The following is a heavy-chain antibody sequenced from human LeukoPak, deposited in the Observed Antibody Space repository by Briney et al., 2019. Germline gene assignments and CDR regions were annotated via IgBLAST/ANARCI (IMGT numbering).Heavy chain of an antibody. CDR1: GYTFTNYG. CDR3: ARLGWDKWLRLGNFDY. D-gene: IGHD5-12*01. CDR2: ISAYNGNT. V-gene: IGHV1-18*01. J-gene: IGHJ4*02. Sequence: ASVKVSCKASGYTFTNYGINWVRQAPGQGLEWMGWISAYNGNTNYAQKLQERVTMTTDTSTSTAYMELRSLRSDDTAVYYCARLGWDKWLRLGNFDYWGQGTLVTVSS.